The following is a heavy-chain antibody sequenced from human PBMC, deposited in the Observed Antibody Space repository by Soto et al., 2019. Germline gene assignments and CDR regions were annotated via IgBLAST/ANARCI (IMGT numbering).Heavy chain of an antibody. CDR3: AKDAILTGYYSYYYYGMDV. CDR2: ISGSGGST. Sequence: GGALRASCAASGFTFSSYAMSWVRQAPGKGLEWVSAISGSGGSTYYADSVKGRFTISRDNSKNTLYLQMNSLRAEDTAVYYCAKDAILTGYYSYYYYGMDVWGQGTTVTVSS. J-gene: IGHJ6*02. V-gene: IGHV3-23*01. CDR1: GFTFSSYA. D-gene: IGHD3-9*01.